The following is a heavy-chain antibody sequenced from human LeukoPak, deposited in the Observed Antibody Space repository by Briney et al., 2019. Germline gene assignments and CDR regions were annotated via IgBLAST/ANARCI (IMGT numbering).Heavy chain of an antibody. CDR2: ISYDGSNK. J-gene: IGHJ4*02. V-gene: IGHV3-30*18. CDR1: GFTFSSYG. CDR3: AKEMVRGVISPVDY. D-gene: IGHD3-10*01. Sequence: GGSLRLSCAASGFTFSSYGMHSVRQAPGKGLEWVAVISYDGSNKYYADSVKGRFTISRDNSKNTLYLQMNSLRAEDTAVYYCAKEMVRGVISPVDYWGQGTLVTVPS.